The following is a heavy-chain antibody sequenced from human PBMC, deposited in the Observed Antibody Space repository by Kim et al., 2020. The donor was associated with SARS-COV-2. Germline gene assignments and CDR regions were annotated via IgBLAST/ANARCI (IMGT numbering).Heavy chain of an antibody. CDR2: IYYSGST. J-gene: IGHJ5*02. CDR1: GGSISSSSYY. V-gene: IGHV4-39*01. Sequence: SETLSLTCTVSGGSISSSSYYWGWIRQPPGKGLEWIGSIYYSGSTYYNPSLKIRVTISVDTYKNQFSLKLSSVIAADTAVYYCARGSSIVLYSSSWTGSWCDPWGQGTLVTVSS. D-gene: IGHD6-13*01. CDR3: ARGSSIVLYSSSWTGSWCDP.